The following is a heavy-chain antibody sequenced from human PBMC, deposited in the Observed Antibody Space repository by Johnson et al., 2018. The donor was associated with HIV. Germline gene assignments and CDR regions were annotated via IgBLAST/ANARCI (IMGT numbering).Heavy chain of an antibody. J-gene: IGHJ3*02. D-gene: IGHD6-19*01. V-gene: IGHV3-30*02. CDR3: AKGRIAVPDAFDI. CDR1: GFTFSSYG. CDR2: IRYDGSNK. Sequence: QVQLVESGGGVVQPGRSLRLSCAASGFTFSSYGMHWVRPAPGKGLEWVAFIRYDGSNKYYADSVKGRFTISRDNSKNTLYLQMNSLRAEDTAVYYCAKGRIAVPDAFDIWGQGTMVTVSS.